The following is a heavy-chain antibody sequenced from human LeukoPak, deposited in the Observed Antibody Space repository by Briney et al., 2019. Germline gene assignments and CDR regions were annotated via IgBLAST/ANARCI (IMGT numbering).Heavy chain of an antibody. D-gene: IGHD1-26*01. J-gene: IGHJ3*02. V-gene: IGHV3-33*01. CDR1: GFTFSHYG. CDR3: ARDPGGRAELLEVFDM. Sequence: GRSMRLSCVVSGFTFSHYGMHWVRKAPGKGLEWVAEIWYDGTNIYYTDSVKGRFTISRDNSKNTLYLQMNSLKGEDTAVYYCARDPGGRAELLEVFDMWGQGTMVTVSS. CDR2: IWYDGTNI.